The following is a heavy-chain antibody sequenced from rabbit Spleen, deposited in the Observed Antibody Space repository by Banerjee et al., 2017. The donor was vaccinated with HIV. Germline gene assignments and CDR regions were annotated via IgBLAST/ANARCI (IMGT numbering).Heavy chain of an antibody. V-gene: IGHV1S40*01. CDR3: ARSRYYDFDYSGYTYAIPNNL. J-gene: IGHJ4*01. Sequence: QSLEESGGDLVKPGASLTLTCTASGVSFSSNYYMCWVRQAPGKGLEWIACIDAGSGGFTYFANWAKGRFTCSKTSSTTVTLQMTSLTAADTTTYFCARSRYYDFDYSGYTYAIPNNLWGPGTLVTVS. CDR1: GVSFSSNYY. CDR2: IDAGSGGFT. D-gene: IGHD6-1*01.